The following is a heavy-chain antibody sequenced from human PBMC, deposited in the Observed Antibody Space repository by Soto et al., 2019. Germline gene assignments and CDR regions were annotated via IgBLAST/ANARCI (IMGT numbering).Heavy chain of an antibody. J-gene: IGHJ4*02. Sequence: ASVKVSCKASGYTFTSYGISWVRQAPGQGLEWMGWISAYNGNTNYAQKLQGRVTMTTDTSTSTAYMELRSLRSDDTAVYYCARAKGGITFGGVIANEAHYFDYWGQGTLVTVSS. CDR2: ISAYNGNT. CDR1: GYTFTSYG. V-gene: IGHV1-18*01. CDR3: ARAKGGITFGGVIANEAHYFDY. D-gene: IGHD3-16*02.